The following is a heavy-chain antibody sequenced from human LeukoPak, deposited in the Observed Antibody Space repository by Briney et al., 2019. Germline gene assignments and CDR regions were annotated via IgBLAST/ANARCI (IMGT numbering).Heavy chain of an antibody. Sequence: GGSLRLSCAASGFTFSSYAMHWVRQAPGKGLEWVAVISYDGSNKYYADSVKGRFTISRDNSKNTLYLQMNSLRAEDTAVYYCARVSIGAWYFDLWGRGTLVTVSS. CDR3: ARVSIGAWYFDL. CDR2: ISYDGSNK. V-gene: IGHV3-30*04. CDR1: GFTFSSYA. J-gene: IGHJ2*01. D-gene: IGHD3-16*01.